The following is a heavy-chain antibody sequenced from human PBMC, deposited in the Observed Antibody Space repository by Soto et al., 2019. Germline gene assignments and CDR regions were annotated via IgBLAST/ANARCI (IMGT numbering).Heavy chain of an antibody. Sequence: ETLSLTCSVSVASVSSYYWSWFRQPVGKGLEWIGRIHSSGNVNYNPSLESRVTMSLDTSKNQFSLRLSSLTAADTALYLCARDVGKNYWGQGTRVTVSS. CDR1: VASVSSYY. J-gene: IGHJ4*02. CDR2: IHSSGNV. CDR3: ARDVGKNY. V-gene: IGHV4-4*07. D-gene: IGHD3-10*01.